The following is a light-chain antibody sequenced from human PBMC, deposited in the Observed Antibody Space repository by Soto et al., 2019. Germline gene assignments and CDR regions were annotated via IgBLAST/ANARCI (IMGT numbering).Light chain of an antibody. CDR1: QSVSSN. Sequence: EIVMTQSPATLSVSPGERATLSCRASQSVSSNLAWYQQKPGQAPRLLIYGASIRATGIPARFSGSVSGTAFTLTISSLQSEDFAVYYCQQYNNWTLTFGGGTKVEIK. CDR2: GAS. V-gene: IGKV3-15*01. CDR3: QQYNNWTLT. J-gene: IGKJ4*01.